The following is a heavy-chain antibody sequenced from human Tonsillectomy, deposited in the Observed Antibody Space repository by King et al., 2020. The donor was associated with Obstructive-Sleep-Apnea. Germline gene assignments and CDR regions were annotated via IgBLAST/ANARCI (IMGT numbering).Heavy chain of an antibody. CDR1: GFTFDDYA. J-gene: IGHJ3*02. Sequence: DVQLVESGGGLVQPGRSLRLSCAASGFTFDDYAMHWVRQAPGKGLEWVSGISWHSGSKVYADSVKGRFTISRDNDKNSLYLQMNSLRAEDTALYYCAKDIRTGSSTPGAFDIWGQGTMLIVSS. CDR2: ISWHSGSK. CDR3: AKDIRTGSSTPGAFDI. D-gene: IGHD6-13*01. V-gene: IGHV3-9*01.